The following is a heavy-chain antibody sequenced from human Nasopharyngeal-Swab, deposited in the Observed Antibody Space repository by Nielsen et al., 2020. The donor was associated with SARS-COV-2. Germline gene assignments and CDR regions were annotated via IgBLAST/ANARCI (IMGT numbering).Heavy chain of an antibody. J-gene: IGHJ4*02. CDR2: ISWNSGSI. D-gene: IGHD3-10*01. Sequence: WIRQPPGKGLGWVSGISWNSGSIGYADSVKGRFTISRDNAKNSLYLQMNSLRAEDTALYYCAKDIGPDYYGSGSYLDYWGQGTLVTVSS. CDR3: AKDIGPDYYGSGSYLDY. V-gene: IGHV3-9*01.